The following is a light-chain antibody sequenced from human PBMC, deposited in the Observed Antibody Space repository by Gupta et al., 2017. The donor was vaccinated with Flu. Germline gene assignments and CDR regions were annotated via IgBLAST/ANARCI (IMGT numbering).Light chain of an antibody. CDR2: RNN. V-gene: IGLV1-47*01. J-gene: IGLJ2*01. CDR1: SSNLGSNY. CDR3: AAWDDSRSGVV. Sequence: QSVLTQPPSASVTPGQRVTISCSGSSSNLGSNYVYWYQQLPGTAPKLLIYRNNQRPSGVPDRFSGSKSGTSASLAISGLRAEDEADYYCAAWDDSRSGVVFGGGTKLTVL.